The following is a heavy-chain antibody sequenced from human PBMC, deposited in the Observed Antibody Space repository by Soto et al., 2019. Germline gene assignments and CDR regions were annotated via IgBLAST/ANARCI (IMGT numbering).Heavy chain of an antibody. Sequence: PGGSLRLSCAASGFTFSSYAMSWVRQAPGKGLEWVSTISGNSGTTYYADSVKGRFTISRDNSKNTLYLQMNSLRAEDTAIYYCAKAYYDFWSALDVWGKGTTVTVSS. CDR2: ISGNSGTT. CDR3: AKAYYDFWSALDV. J-gene: IGHJ6*04. V-gene: IGHV3-23*01. CDR1: GFTFSSYA. D-gene: IGHD3-3*01.